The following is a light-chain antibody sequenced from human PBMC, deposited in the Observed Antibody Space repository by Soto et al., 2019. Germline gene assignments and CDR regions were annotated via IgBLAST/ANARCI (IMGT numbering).Light chain of an antibody. J-gene: IGLJ1*01. CDR3: SSYTCSTRV. V-gene: IGLV2-14*03. CDR2: DDN. CDR1: SSDVDTYIY. Sequence: QSALTQPASVSGSPGQSITISCTGTSSDVDTYIYISWYQQHPGKAPKLIIYDDNNRPPGVSNRFSGSKSGNTASLTISGLQSEGEAYYFCSSYTCSTRVFATGTKLTVL.